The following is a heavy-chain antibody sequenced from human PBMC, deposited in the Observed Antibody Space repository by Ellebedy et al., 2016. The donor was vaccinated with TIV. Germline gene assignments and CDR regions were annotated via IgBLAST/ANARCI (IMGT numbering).Heavy chain of an antibody. CDR2: IYYSGST. CDR1: GGSISSGGYY. Sequence: MPSETLSLTCTVSGGSISSGGYYWSWIRQHPGKGLEWIGYIYYSGSTYYNPALKSRVTISVDTSKNQFSLKLSSVTAADTAVYYCASRSLSEKGGYGYWGQGTLVTVSS. D-gene: IGHD6-13*01. CDR3: ASRSLSEKGGYGY. J-gene: IGHJ4*02. V-gene: IGHV4-31*03.